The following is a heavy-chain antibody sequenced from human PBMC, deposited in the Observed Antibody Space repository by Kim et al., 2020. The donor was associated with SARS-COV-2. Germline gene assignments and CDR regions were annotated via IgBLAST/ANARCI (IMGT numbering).Heavy chain of an antibody. J-gene: IGHJ6*02. CDR3: ARDLNAIVVVPAKYGMDV. D-gene: IGHD2-2*01. V-gene: IGHV3-21*01. CDR1: GFTFSSYS. CDR2: ISSSSSYI. Sequence: GGSLRLSCAASGFTFSSYSMNWVRQAPGKGLEWVSSISSSSSYIYYADSVKGRFTISRDNAKNSLYLQMNSLRAEDTAVYYCARDLNAIVVVPAKYGMDVWGQGTTVTVSS.